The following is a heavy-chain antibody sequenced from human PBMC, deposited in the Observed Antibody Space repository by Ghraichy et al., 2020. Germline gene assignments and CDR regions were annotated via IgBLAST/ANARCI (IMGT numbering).Heavy chain of an antibody. D-gene: IGHD4-17*01. J-gene: IGHJ6*02. CDR3: ARDQSTVYYYYYGMDV. Sequence: GGSLRLSCAASGFTVSSNYMSWVRQAPGKGLEWVSVIYSGGSTYYADSVKGRFTISRDNSKNTLYLQMNSLRAEDTAVYYCARDQSTVYYYYYGMDVWGQGTTVTVSS. CDR1: GFTVSSNY. CDR2: IYSGGST. V-gene: IGHV3-66*01.